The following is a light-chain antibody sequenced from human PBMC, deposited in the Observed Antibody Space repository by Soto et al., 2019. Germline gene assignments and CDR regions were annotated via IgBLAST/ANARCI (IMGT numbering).Light chain of an antibody. CDR2: AAS. CDR3: QQSYSTPYT. V-gene: IGKV1-39*01. CDR1: QSISSY. Sequence: DIQMTQSPSSLSASVGDRVTITCRASQSISSYLNWFQLKPGKAPKLLISAASTLQSGVPSRFSGSGSGTDFTRTISSLQPEDFATYYCQQSYSTPYTFGQVTKLEI. J-gene: IGKJ2*01.